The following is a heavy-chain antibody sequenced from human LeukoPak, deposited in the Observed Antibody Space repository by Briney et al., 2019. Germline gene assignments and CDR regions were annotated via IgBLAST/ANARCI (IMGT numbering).Heavy chain of an antibody. CDR1: GFTFSSYA. Sequence: GGSLRLSCAASGFTFSSYAMSWVRQAPGKGLEWVSSISSSSDYIYYADSVKGRFTISRDNAKNSLYLQVNSLRAEDTAVYYCARDSQLPYWGQGTLVTVSS. D-gene: IGHD1-26*01. J-gene: IGHJ4*02. CDR3: ARDSQLPY. CDR2: ISSSSDYI. V-gene: IGHV3-21*01.